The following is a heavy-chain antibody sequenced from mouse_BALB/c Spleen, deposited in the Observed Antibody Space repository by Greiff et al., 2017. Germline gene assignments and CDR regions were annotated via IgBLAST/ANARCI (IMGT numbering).Heavy chain of an antibody. V-gene: IGHV1-69*01. J-gene: IGHJ2*01. Sequence: VQLQQPGAELVMPGASVKMSCKASGYTFTDYWMHWVKQRPGQGLEWIGAIDTSDSYTSYNQKFKGKATLTVDESSSTAYMQLSSLTSEDSAVYYCARSGEFITTVEGYFDYWGQGTTLTVSS. D-gene: IGHD1-1*01. CDR3: ARSGEFITTVEGYFDY. CDR1: GYTFTDYW. CDR2: IDTSDSYT.